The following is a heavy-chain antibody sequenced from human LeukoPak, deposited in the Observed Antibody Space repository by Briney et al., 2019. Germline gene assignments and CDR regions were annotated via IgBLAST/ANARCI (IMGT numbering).Heavy chain of an antibody. CDR2: ISWNSGSI. Sequence: PGGSLRLSCAASGFTFDDYAMHWVRQAPGKGLEWVSGISWNSGSIGYADSVKGRFTISRDNARNSLYLQMNSLRAEDTAVYYCVRLFGSGTYLFDYWGQGTLVTVSS. J-gene: IGHJ4*02. CDR3: VRLFGSGTYLFDY. V-gene: IGHV3-9*01. D-gene: IGHD3-10*01. CDR1: GFTFDDYA.